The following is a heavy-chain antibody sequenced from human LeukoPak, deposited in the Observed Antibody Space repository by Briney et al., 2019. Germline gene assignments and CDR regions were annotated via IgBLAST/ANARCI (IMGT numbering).Heavy chain of an antibody. CDR1: GFTFSSYW. J-gene: IGHJ6*02. CDR2: INHNGNVN. D-gene: IGHD3-16*01. V-gene: IGHV3-7*03. CDR3: AGGGVLDV. Sequence: PGGSLRLSCAASGFTFSSYWMNWARQAPGKGLEWVASINHNGNVNYYVDSVKGRFTISRDNAKNSLYLQMSNLRAEATAVYFCAGGGVLDVWGQGARVTVSS.